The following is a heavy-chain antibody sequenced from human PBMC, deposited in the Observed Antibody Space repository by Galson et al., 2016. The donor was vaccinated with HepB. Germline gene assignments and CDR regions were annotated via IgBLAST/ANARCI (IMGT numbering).Heavy chain of an antibody. V-gene: IGHV4-39*01. D-gene: IGHD2-2*02. Sequence: SETLSLTCTVSGGSISSSSYYWGWIRQPPGKGLEWIGSIYYSGSTYHNPSLKSRVTISVDTSKNQFSLKLNSVTAADTAVYYCAVVVPAAIGLGFEYWGQGILVAVSS. J-gene: IGHJ4*02. CDR1: GGSISSSSYY. CDR2: IYYSGST. CDR3: AVVVPAAIGLGFEY.